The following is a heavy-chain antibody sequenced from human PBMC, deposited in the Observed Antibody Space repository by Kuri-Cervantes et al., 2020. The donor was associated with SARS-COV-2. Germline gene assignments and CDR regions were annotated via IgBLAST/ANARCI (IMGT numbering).Heavy chain of an antibody. CDR1: GFSFSDYS. J-gene: IGHJ4*02. D-gene: IGHD4-23*01. V-gene: IGHV3-21*01. CDR3: ARDGTVGY. Sequence: GGSLRLSCAGTGFSFSDYSMNWVRQAPGKGLEWVSSVSSGGTSVYYADSVKGRFTISRDNAKNSLYLQMNSLRAEDTAVYYCARDGTVGYWGQGTLVTVSS. CDR2: VSSGGTSV.